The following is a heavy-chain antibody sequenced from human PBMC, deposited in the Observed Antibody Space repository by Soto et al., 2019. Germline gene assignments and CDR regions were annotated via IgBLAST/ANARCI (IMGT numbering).Heavy chain of an antibody. J-gene: IGHJ4*02. D-gene: IGHD3-22*01. V-gene: IGHV3-30*18. Sequence: PGGSLRLSCAASGFTFSSYGMHWVRQAPGKGLEWVAVISYDGSNKYYADSVKGRFTISRDNSKNTLYLQMNSLRAEDTAVYYCAKDGLIDYDSSGYYWYLDYWGQGTLVTVS. CDR1: GFTFSSYG. CDR2: ISYDGSNK. CDR3: AKDGLIDYDSSGYYWYLDY.